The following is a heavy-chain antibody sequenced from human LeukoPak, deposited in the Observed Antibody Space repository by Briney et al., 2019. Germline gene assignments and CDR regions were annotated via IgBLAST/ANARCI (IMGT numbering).Heavy chain of an antibody. CDR2: ICGSGGST. D-gene: IGHD3-22*01. Sequence: GGSLRLSCAASGFTFSSYGMSWVRQAPGRGLEWVSAICGSGGSTYYADSAKGRVTISRDNSKNTLYLQMNSLSAEDTAVYYCAKAVYDSSGYYPLPFDYWDQGTLVTVSS. J-gene: IGHJ4*02. CDR3: AKAVYDSSGYYPLPFDY. CDR1: GFTFSSYG. V-gene: IGHV3-23*01.